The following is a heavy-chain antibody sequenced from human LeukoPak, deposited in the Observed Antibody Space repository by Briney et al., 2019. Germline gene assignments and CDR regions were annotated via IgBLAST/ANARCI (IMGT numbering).Heavy chain of an antibody. V-gene: IGHV4-4*09. CDR2: IHRSRST. J-gene: IGHJ4*02. CDR3: ARLEIAARPRDY. Sequence: SETLSLTCTVSPDSTTSNFWSWVRQPPGKGLEWIGEIHRSRSTNYNPSPQSRVTISIDRSKNQIALELSSVTAADTAVYYCARLEIAARPRDYWGQGTLVTVSS. D-gene: IGHD6-6*01. CDR1: PDSTTSNF.